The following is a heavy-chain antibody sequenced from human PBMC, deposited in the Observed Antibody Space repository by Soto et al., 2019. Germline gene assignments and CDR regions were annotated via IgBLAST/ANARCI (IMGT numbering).Heavy chain of an antibody. CDR1: GGSISSYY. D-gene: IGHD3-22*01. CDR2: IYYSGST. Sequence: SETLSLTCTVSGGSISSYYWSWIRQPPGKGLEWIGYIYYSGSTNYNPPLKSRVTISVDTSKNQFSLKLSSVTAADTAVYYCARGDYYDSSGYPGSFDYWGQGTLVTVSS. CDR3: ARGDYYDSSGYPGSFDY. V-gene: IGHV4-59*01. J-gene: IGHJ4*02.